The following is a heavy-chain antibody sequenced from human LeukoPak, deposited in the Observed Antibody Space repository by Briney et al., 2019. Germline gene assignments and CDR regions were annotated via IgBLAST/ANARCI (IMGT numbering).Heavy chain of an antibody. CDR1: GFTVSDNS. Sequence: GGSLRLSCTVSGFTVSDNSMSWVRQAPGKGLEWVSFIYYDDRTHYSDSVKGRFTISRDNSKNTLYLQMNSLRAEDTAVYYCARVGVGFGELLSFYFDYWGQGTLVTVSS. D-gene: IGHD3-10*01. V-gene: IGHV3-53*01. CDR2: IYYDDRT. CDR3: ARVGVGFGELLSFYFDY. J-gene: IGHJ4*02.